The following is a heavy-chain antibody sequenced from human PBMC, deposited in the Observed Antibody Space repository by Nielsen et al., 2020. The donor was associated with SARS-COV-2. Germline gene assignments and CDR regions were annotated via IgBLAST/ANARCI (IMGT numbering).Heavy chain of an antibody. Sequence: SVMIICKASSYFLTSYAMHWVRQAPGQRLEWMGWINAGNGNTKYSQKFQGRVTITRDTSASTAYMELSSLRSEDTAVYYCARDRGYCGGDCYSLNYFDYWGQGTLVTVSS. J-gene: IGHJ4*02. V-gene: IGHV1-3*01. CDR2: INAGNGNT. CDR3: ARDRGYCGGDCYSLNYFDY. CDR1: SYFLTSYA. D-gene: IGHD2-21*02.